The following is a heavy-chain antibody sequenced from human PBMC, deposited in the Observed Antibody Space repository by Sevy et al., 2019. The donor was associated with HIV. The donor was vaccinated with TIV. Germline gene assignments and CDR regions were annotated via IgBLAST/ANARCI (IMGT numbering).Heavy chain of an antibody. CDR1: GFTFDANG. Sequence: GESLKISCAASGFTFDANGMSWVRQAPGKGLEWVSGINWNGGSTGYADSVKGRFTISRDNAKNSLYLQMNNLRAEDTALYHCATSYSSNLHRFDYWGQGTLVTVSS. J-gene: IGHJ4*02. D-gene: IGHD6-13*01. V-gene: IGHV3-20*01. CDR3: ATSYSSNLHRFDY. CDR2: INWNGGST.